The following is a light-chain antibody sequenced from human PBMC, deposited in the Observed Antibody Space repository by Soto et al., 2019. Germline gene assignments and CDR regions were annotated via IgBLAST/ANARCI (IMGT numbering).Light chain of an antibody. Sequence: QSVLTQPPSVSGAPGQRVTISYTGSSSNIGAGYEVHWYQQLPGTAPKLLIYDNSNRPSGVPDRFSGSKSGTSASLAITGLQAEDEADYYCQSYDSSLSGSVVFGGGTKLTVL. J-gene: IGLJ2*01. CDR2: DNS. V-gene: IGLV1-40*01. CDR3: QSYDSSLSGSVV. CDR1: SSNIGAGYE.